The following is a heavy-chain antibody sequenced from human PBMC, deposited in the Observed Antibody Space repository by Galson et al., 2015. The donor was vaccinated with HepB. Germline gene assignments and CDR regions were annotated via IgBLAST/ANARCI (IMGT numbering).Heavy chain of an antibody. V-gene: IGHV1-69*02. Sequence: SVKVSCKASGGTFSSYTISWVRQAPGQGLEWMGRIIPILGIANYAQKFQGRVTITADKSTSTAYMELSSLRSEDTAVYYCARFYDSSGNPDYWGQGTLVTVSS. CDR1: GGTFSSYT. CDR2: IIPILGIA. D-gene: IGHD3-22*01. J-gene: IGHJ4*02. CDR3: ARFYDSSGNPDY.